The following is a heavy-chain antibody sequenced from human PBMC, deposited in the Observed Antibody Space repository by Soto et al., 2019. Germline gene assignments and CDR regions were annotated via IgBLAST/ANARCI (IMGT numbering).Heavy chain of an antibody. V-gene: IGHV3-30*03. CDR2: ISHDESIK. J-gene: IGHJ1*01. D-gene: IGHD2-15*01. CDR1: GFTLSNHV. Sequence: GGSLRLSCSASGFTLSNHVMHWVRQAPGKGLEWVAVISHDESIKDYADSVKGRFTISRDSSKNTLYLQMNSLRAEDTAVYFWEREEKSGVYAGPSPLGGQGPLVTVPS. CDR3: EREEKSGVYAGPSPL.